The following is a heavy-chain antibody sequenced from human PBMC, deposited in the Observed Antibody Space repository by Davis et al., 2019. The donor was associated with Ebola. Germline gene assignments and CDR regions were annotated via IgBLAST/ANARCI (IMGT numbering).Heavy chain of an antibody. CDR1: GFTFDDYA. Sequence: GSLRLSCAASGFTFDDYAMAWVRQPPGKGLEWIGHIHYTGTTDYNPSLKSRVTISVDTSKNQFSLRLSSMTAADTAVYYCASLVTTGTQFDYWGQGALVTVSS. V-gene: IGHV4-59*08. CDR2: IHYTGTT. D-gene: IGHD1-14*01. J-gene: IGHJ4*02. CDR3: ASLVTTGTQFDY.